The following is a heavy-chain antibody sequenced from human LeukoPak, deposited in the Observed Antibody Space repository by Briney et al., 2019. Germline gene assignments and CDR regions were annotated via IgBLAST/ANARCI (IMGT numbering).Heavy chain of an antibody. Sequence: ASVKVSCKASGYTFTGYYMHWVRQAPGQGLEWMGWINPNSGGTNYAQKFQGRGTMTRDTSISTAYMELSRLRSYDTAVYYCARDRIGPLEGTSGSYYYYGMDVWGQGTTVTVSS. J-gene: IGHJ6*02. CDR3: ARDRIGPLEGTSGSYYYYGMDV. D-gene: IGHD1-26*01. V-gene: IGHV1-2*02. CDR2: INPNSGGT. CDR1: GYTFTGYY.